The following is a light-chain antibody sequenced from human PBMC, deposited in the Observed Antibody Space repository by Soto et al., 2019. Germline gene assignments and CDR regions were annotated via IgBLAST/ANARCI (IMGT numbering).Light chain of an antibody. CDR1: SSDVGGYNY. Sequence: QSALTQPASVSGSPGQSITISCTGTSSDVGGYNYVSWYQQHPGKAPKLMIYDVSNRPSGVSNRFSGSKSGNTASLTISGLQAEDEADYYCSSYLSSRTVFGGGTKLTVL. CDR2: DVS. J-gene: IGLJ3*02. V-gene: IGLV2-14*01. CDR3: SSYLSSRTV.